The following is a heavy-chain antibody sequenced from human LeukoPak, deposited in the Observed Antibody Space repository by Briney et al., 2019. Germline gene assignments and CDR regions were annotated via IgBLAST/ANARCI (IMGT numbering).Heavy chain of an antibody. V-gene: IGHV4-59*01. CDR2: IYYSGST. D-gene: IGHD4-23*01. CDR1: GGSISSYY. Sequence: PSETLSLTCTVSGGSISSYYWSWIRQPPGKGLEWIGYIYYSGSTNYNPSLKSRVTISVDTSKNQFSLKLSSVTAADTAVYYCARAEDYGGSMDYWGQGTLVTVSS. J-gene: IGHJ4*02. CDR3: ARAEDYGGSMDY.